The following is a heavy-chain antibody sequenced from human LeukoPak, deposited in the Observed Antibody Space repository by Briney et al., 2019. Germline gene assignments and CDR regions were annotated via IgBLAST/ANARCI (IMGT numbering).Heavy chain of an antibody. CDR1: GFTFSSYD. CDR3: ARSYGGNSPYYFDY. J-gene: IGHJ4*02. D-gene: IGHD4-23*01. Sequence: GGSLRLSCAASGFTFSSYDMHSGRQATGKGLEWVSAIGTAGDTYYPGSVKGRFTISRENAKNSLYLQMNSLRAGDTAVYYCARSYGGNSPYYFDYWGQGTLVTVSS. V-gene: IGHV3-13*01. CDR2: IGTAGDT.